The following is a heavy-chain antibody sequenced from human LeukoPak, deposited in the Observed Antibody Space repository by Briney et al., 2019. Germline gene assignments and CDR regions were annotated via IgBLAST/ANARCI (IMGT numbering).Heavy chain of an antibody. CDR2: IYSSGST. Sequence: SETLSLTCAVSGGSISSYYWNWIRQPAGKGLEWIGRIYSSGSTNYNPSLTSRVTMSVDTFKNQFSLKLSSVTAADTAVYYCARRDALGWYFDYWGQGTLVTVSS. D-gene: IGHD5-24*01. J-gene: IGHJ4*02. CDR1: GGSISSYY. CDR3: ARRDALGWYFDY. V-gene: IGHV4-4*07.